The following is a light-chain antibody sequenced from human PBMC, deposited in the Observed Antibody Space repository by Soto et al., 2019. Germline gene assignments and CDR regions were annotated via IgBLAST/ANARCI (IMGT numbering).Light chain of an antibody. CDR1: QSVSSNY. Sequence: GERATLYCRASQSVSSNYLAWYQQNPGQAPRLLIYGASSRATGIPDRFSGSGSGTDFTLTISRLEPEDFAVYYCQQYGSSPLTFGGGTKVDI. V-gene: IGKV3-20*01. CDR2: GAS. CDR3: QQYGSSPLT. J-gene: IGKJ4*01.